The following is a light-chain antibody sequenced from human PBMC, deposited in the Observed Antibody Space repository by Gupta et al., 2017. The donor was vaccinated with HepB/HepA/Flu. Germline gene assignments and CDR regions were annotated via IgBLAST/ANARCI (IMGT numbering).Light chain of an antibody. CDR1: QSVLYSSNNKNY. CDR3: QQCYCTPPTT. Sequence: DIVMTQSPDSLAVSLGERATINCKSSQSVLYSSNNKNYLAWYQQKPGQPPKLLIYWASTRESGVPDRFSGSGSGTDFTLTVSSRQAEDVAVYYCQQCYCTPPTTFGQGTKVAIK. V-gene: IGKV4-1*01. J-gene: IGKJ2*01. CDR2: WAS.